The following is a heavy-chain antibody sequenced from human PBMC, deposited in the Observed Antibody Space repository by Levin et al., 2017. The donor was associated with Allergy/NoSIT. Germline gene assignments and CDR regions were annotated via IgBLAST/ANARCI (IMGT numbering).Heavy chain of an antibody. CDR1: GFSIKTGSY. Sequence: SETLSLTCTVSGFSIKTGSYWAWLRQAPGKGLEWIGNVYQSGESHYNPSLRSRVRITVDTAKNRFSLNVTSLTAADTGVYYCAKGADKFENWGLGTPVTVSS. CDR2: VYQSGES. D-gene: IGHD6-19*01. V-gene: IGHV4-38-2*02. J-gene: IGHJ4*02. CDR3: AKGADKFEN.